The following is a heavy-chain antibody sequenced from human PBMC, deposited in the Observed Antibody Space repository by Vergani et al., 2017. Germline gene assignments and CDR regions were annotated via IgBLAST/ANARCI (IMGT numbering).Heavy chain of an antibody. Sequence: QVQLQESGPGLVKPSETLSLPCPVSGGSISSYYWSLIRQPPGKGLEWVGYIYYSGSTYHNPSLKSRVTISVDTSKTQFSLKLSSVTAADTAVYYCAGEKTYCSSTSDYRYFDYWGKGTLVTVSA. CDR1: GGSISSYY. J-gene: IGHJ4*02. D-gene: IGHD2-2*01. CDR3: AGEKTYCSSTSDYRYFDY. CDR2: IYYSGST. V-gene: IGHV4-59*12.